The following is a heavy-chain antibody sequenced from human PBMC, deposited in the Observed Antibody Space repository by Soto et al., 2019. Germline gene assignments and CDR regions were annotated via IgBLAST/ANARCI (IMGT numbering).Heavy chain of an antibody. CDR1: GGKFIGYG. CDR3: ARSVDYDFPYYYSGMDV. Sequence: SQTLCWRGAGGKFIGYGVGWMRKMHGKGLEWMGIIYPGDSDTRYSPSFQGQVTISADKSISTAYLQWSSLKASDTAMYYCARSVDYDFPYYYSGMDVWGQGTTVPVFS. CDR2: IYPGDSDT. D-gene: IGHD3-3*01. J-gene: IGHJ6*02. V-gene: IGHV5-51*01.